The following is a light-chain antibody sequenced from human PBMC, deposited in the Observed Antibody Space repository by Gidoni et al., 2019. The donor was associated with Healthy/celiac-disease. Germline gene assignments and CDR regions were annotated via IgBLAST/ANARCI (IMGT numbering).Light chain of an antibody. CDR3: QQYDNLPLT. CDR1: QDTSNY. CDR2: DAS. Sequence: DIQMNQSPYSLSASVGDRVTITCQASQDTSNYLNWYQQKPGKAPKLLIYDASNLETGVPSRFSGSGSGTDFTFTISSLQPEDIATYYCQQYDNLPLTFGGGTKVEIK. V-gene: IGKV1-33*01. J-gene: IGKJ4*01.